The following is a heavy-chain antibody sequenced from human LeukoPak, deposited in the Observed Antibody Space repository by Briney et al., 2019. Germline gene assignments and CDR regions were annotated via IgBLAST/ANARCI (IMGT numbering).Heavy chain of an antibody. D-gene: IGHD6-13*01. CDR3: ARDMSYSSSWYEDY. Sequence: PGGSLRLSCEASGFTFRSYWMHWVRQAPGKGLVWVSRINSDGSATSYADSVKGRFTISRDNAKNSLYLQMNSLRAEDTAVYYCARDMSYSSSWYEDYWGQGTLVTVSS. J-gene: IGHJ4*02. V-gene: IGHV3-74*01. CDR2: INSDGSAT. CDR1: GFTFRSYW.